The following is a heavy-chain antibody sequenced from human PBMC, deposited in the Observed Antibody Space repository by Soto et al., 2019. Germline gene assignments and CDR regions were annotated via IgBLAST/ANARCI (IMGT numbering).Heavy chain of an antibody. D-gene: IGHD3-22*01. CDR2: IDPSDSYT. Sequence: GESLKISGKGSGYSFTSYRISGVRHIPGKGLEWMGCIDPSDSYTNCSPSFQGHVTISADKSISTAYLQWSSLKASDTAMYYCARLYYENHFHYWGQGTLVTVSS. J-gene: IGHJ4*02. V-gene: IGHV5-10-1*01. CDR3: ARLYYENHFHY. CDR1: GYSFTSYR.